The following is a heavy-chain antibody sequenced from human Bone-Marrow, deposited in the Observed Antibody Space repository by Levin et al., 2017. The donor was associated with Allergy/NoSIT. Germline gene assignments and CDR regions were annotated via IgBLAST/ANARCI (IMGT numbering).Heavy chain of an antibody. J-gene: IGHJ3*02. CDR1: GFTFDDYA. V-gene: IGHV3-9*01. CDR3: ARYDSSGYYYVSSAFDI. Sequence: SCAASGFTFDDYAMHWVRQAPGKGLEWVSGISWNSGSIGYADSVKGRFTISRDNAKNSLYLQMNSLRAEDTALYYCARYDSSGYYYVSSAFDIWGQGTMVTVSS. D-gene: IGHD3-22*01. CDR2: ISWNSGSI.